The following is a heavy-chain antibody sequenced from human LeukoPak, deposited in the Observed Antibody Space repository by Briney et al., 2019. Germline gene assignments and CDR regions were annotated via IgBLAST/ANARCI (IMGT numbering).Heavy chain of an antibody. D-gene: IGHD2-2*02. V-gene: IGHV5-51*01. Sequence: GESLQISCKGSGYSFTSYWIGWVRQLPGKGLEWMGIIYPGDSDTRYSPSFQGQVTISADKSISTAYLQWSSLRASDTAMYYCARTQGYCSSTSCYTGNAFDIWGQGTMVTVSS. CDR3: ARTQGYCSSTSCYTGNAFDI. CDR1: GYSFTSYW. CDR2: IYPGDSDT. J-gene: IGHJ3*02.